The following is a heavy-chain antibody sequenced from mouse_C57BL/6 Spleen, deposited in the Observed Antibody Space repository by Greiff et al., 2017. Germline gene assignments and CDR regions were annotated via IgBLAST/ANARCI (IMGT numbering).Heavy chain of an antibody. CDR1: GYTFTDYE. J-gene: IGHJ3*01. D-gene: IGHD3-2*02. V-gene: IGHV1-15*01. CDR3: TRCGSSGYVFAY. Sequence: VKLMESGAELVRPGASVTLSCKASGYTFTDYEMHWVKQTPVHGLEWIGAIDPETGGTAYNQKFKGKAILTADKASSTAYMELRSLTSEDSAVYYCTRCGSSGYVFAYWGQGTLVTVSA. CDR2: IDPETGGT.